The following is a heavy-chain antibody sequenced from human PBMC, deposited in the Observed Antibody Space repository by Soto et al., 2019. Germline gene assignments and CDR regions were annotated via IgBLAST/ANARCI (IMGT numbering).Heavy chain of an antibody. J-gene: IGHJ4*02. D-gene: IGHD5-12*01. CDR2: IYYRGST. V-gene: IGHV4-30-4*01. CDR1: GGSISSGDYY. Sequence: LSLTCTVSGGSISSGDYYWSWIRQPPGKGLEWIGYIYYRGSTYYNPSLKSRVTISVDTSKNQFSLMLGSVTAADTAVYYCARDYTRDGYNPPYFDYWGQGALVTVSS. CDR3: ARDYTRDGYNPPYFDY.